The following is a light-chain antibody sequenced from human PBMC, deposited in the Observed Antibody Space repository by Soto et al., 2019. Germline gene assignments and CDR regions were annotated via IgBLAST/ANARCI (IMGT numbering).Light chain of an antibody. J-gene: IGKJ1*01. Sequence: EIVMTQSPATLYVSPGERAALSCRASQSVSDNLAWYQQRLGQAPRLLVSGETVRATGIPARFSGRGSGTEFTLTISSLQCEDGAVYYFLQYDEWPRTCGQGTKVEI. CDR3: LQYDEWPRT. CDR1: QSVSDN. CDR2: GET. V-gene: IGKV3-15*01.